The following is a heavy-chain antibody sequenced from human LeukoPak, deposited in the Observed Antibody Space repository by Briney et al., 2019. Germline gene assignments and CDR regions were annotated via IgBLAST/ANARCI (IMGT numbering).Heavy chain of an antibody. V-gene: IGHV3-7*01. J-gene: IGHJ3*02. CDR1: GFSFTTYW. CDR3: AKFWSGSYGRDAFDI. CDR2: INQDGTEK. Sequence: GGSLRLSCAASGFSFTTYWMGWVRQAPGKGLEWVANINQDGTEKYYVDSVRGRFTISRDNAKNSLYLQMNGLRAEDTAVYYCAKFWSGSYGRDAFDIWGQGTMVTVSS. D-gene: IGHD3-3*01.